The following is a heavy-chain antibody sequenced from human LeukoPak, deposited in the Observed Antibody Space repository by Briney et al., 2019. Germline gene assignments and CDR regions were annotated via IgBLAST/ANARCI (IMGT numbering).Heavy chain of an antibody. Sequence: ASVKVSCKASGGTFSSYAISWVRQAPGQGLEWMGIINPSGGSTSYAQKFQGRVTMTRDTSTSTVYMDLSSLRSEDTAVYYCARGLAPFLWFGELFDYWGQGTLVTVSS. CDR1: GGTFSSYA. D-gene: IGHD3-10*01. J-gene: IGHJ4*02. CDR2: INPSGGST. CDR3: ARGLAPFLWFGELFDY. V-gene: IGHV1-46*01.